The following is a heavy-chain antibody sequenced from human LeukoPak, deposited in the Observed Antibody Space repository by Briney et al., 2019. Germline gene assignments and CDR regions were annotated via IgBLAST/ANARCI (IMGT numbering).Heavy chain of an antibody. V-gene: IGHV3-7*01. Sequence: PGGSLRLSCAASGFTFSSYWMSWVRQAPGKGLEWVANIKQDGSEKYYVDSVKGRFTISRDNAKNSLYLQMNSLRAEDTAVYYCARDAGGKQQLILYYFDYWGQGTLVTVSS. CDR1: GFTFSSYW. CDR3: ARDAGGKQQLILYYFDY. J-gene: IGHJ4*02. CDR2: IKQDGSEK. D-gene: IGHD6-13*01.